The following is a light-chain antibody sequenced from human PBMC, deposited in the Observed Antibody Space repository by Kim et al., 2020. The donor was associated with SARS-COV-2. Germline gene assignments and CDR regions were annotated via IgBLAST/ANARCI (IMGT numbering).Light chain of an antibody. CDR1: QRVTSNY. CDR3: QQYGTLPRT. CDR2: GIS. V-gene: IGKV3-20*01. J-gene: IGKJ1*01. Sequence: EIVLTQSPGTLSLSPGERVTLSCRASQRVTSNYLAWYQQKPGQAPRLLIYGISTRATDIPDRFSGSGSGTDFTLTISRLEPEDFAVYYCQQYGTLPRTFGQGTKLEI.